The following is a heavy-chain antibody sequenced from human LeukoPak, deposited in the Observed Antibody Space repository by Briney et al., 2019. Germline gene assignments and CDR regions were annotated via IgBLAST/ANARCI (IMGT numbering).Heavy chain of an antibody. CDR2: IIPIFGTA. Sequence: SVKVSCKASGGTFSSYAISWVRQAPGQGLKWMGGIIPIFGTANYAQKFQGRVTITTDESTSTAYMELSSLRPEDTAVYYCARAGGKQNAFDIWGQGTMVTVSS. D-gene: IGHD2-15*01. V-gene: IGHV1-69*05. CDR1: GGTFSSYA. CDR3: ARAGGKQNAFDI. J-gene: IGHJ3*02.